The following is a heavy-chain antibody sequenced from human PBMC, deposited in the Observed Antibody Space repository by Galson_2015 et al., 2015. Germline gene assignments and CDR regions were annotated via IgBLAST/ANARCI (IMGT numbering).Heavy chain of an antibody. J-gene: IGHJ5*02. CDR3: ARGLYYDFWSGYYKRNWFDP. CDR1: GYTFTSYD. V-gene: IGHV1-8*01. CDR2: MNPNSGNT. Sequence: SVKVSCKASGYTFTSYDINWVRQATGQGLEWMGWMNPNSGNTGYAQKFQGRVTMTRNTSISTAYMELSSLRSEDTAVYYCARGLYYDFWSGYYKRNWFDPWGQGTLVTVSS. D-gene: IGHD3-3*01.